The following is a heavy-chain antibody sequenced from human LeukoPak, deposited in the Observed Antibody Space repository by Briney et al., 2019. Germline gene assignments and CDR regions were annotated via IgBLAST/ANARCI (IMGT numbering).Heavy chain of an antibody. CDR1: GGPMNSYY. CDR2: IYYTGST. Sequence: PSETLSLTCTVSGGPMNSYYWSWIRRPPGKGLEWVGYIYYTGSTNYNPSLKSRVTISVDTSKNQFSLKLSSVTAADTAVYYCAISSAAFDIWGQGTMVTVSS. J-gene: IGHJ3*02. V-gene: IGHV4-59*08. D-gene: IGHD3-3*01. CDR3: AISSAAFDI.